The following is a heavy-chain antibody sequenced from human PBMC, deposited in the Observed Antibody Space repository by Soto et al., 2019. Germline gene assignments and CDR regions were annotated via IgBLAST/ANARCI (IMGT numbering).Heavy chain of an antibody. CDR2: IYWDDDK. CDR1: GFSLSTNGMG. Sequence: QITVKESGLTLVKPTQTLTLTCTFSGFSLSTNGMGVGWIRQSPGKALEWLALIYWDDDKRYSPSLRSRLTTTQDPSQIRVDLTLTNLSPVDTATYSRARLARGVYDLDRLWEKFDYWGQGTLVTVSS. CDR3: ARLARGVYDLDRLWEKFDY. V-gene: IGHV2-5*02. J-gene: IGHJ4*02. D-gene: IGHD5-12*01.